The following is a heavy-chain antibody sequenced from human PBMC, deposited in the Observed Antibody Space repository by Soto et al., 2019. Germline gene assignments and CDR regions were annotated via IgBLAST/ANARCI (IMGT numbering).Heavy chain of an antibody. CDR2: INSDGSGA. J-gene: IGHJ3*02. CDR1: GFTFSSFW. CDR3: IRDYGEAGSTNAFDI. V-gene: IGHV3-74*01. Sequence: EVQLVESGGDLVQPGGSLRLSCAASGFTFSSFWMHWVRQAPGKGLVWVSRINSDGSGASYADFVEGRFTISRDNAKNTVYFHMNSLREEDTAVYYCIRDYGEAGSTNAFDIWGQGTMVTVSS. D-gene: IGHD3-10*01.